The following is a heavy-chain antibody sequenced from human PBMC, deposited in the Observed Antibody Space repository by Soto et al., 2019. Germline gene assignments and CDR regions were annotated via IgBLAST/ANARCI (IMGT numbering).Heavy chain of an antibody. Sequence: ASVKVSCKISGHTLTELYIHWVRQAPGKGLEWMGGFDPDGGDAIYAQKWHGRVTVTEDTATGTAYMELRDLQSDDTAVYYCATPAPSSRTLLTDINYDFWGQGTLVTVSS. V-gene: IGHV1-24*01. CDR2: FDPDGGDA. D-gene: IGHD2-2*01. CDR3: ATPAPSSRTLLTDINYDF. CDR1: GHTLTELY. J-gene: IGHJ4*02.